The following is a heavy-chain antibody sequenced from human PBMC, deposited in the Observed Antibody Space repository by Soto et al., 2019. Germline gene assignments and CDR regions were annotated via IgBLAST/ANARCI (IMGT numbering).Heavy chain of an antibody. CDR1: GVSISNFY. CDR2: IYTSGST. J-gene: IGHJ4*02. D-gene: IGHD4-17*01. V-gene: IGHV4-4*07. Sequence: QVQLQESGPGLVKPSEILSLSCTVSGVSISNFYWSWIRQPAGKGLEWIGRIYTSGSTNYNPSLRSRVTMSVDTSMNQFSLKVNSVPAADTAVYYCARAPSDYGDYDYWGQGTLVTVSS. CDR3: ARAPSDYGDYDY.